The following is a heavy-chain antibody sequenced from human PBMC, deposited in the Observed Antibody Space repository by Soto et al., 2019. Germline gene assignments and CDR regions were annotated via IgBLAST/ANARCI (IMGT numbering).Heavy chain of an antibody. CDR1: GFRFKDYA. CDR2: ISWNSGGI. V-gene: IGHV3-9*01. J-gene: IGHJ4*02. Sequence: EVQLVESGGGLVQPGRSLRLSCAASGFRFKDYAMHWVRQGPGKGLEWVSGISWNSGGIGYADSVKGRFTISRDNAKNSLYLKMNTLRAEDTALYYCVNGRGGSYSSYFDYWGQGILVTVSS. CDR3: VNGRGGSYSSYFDY. D-gene: IGHD1-26*01.